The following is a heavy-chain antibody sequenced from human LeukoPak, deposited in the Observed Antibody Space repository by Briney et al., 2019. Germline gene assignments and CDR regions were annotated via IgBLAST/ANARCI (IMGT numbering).Heavy chain of an antibody. CDR3: AKDLSRGSHPEAFDM. CDR2: IRYNGIHK. D-gene: IGHD1-14*01. J-gene: IGHJ3*02. Sequence: PGGALRVSCAASGFSFTSYGMHWVRQAPGEGLEGVAFIRYNGIHKFYGDAVKGRFTFSRDDSKNTLYLEMNSLRPEDTAVYYCAKDLSRGSHPEAFDMWGQGTMVIVSS. CDR1: GFSFTSYG. V-gene: IGHV3-30*02.